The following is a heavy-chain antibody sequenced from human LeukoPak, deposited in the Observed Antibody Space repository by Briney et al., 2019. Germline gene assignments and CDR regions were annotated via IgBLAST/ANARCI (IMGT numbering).Heavy chain of an antibody. V-gene: IGHV4-59*12. CDR2: IYYSGST. CDR1: GGSISSYY. J-gene: IGHJ4*02. Sequence: SETLSLTCTVSGGSISSYYWSWIRQPPGKGLEWVGYIYYSGSTNYNPSLKSRVTISLGTSKNQFSLKLTSVTAADTAVYYCAKSRGYNYGSWDQYFDYWGQGTLVTVSS. CDR3: AKSRGYNYGSWDQYFDY. D-gene: IGHD5-18*01.